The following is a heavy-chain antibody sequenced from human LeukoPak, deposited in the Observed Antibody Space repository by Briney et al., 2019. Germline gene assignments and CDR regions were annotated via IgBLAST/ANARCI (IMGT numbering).Heavy chain of an antibody. J-gene: IGHJ3*01. CDR1: GFTVSSNH. D-gene: IGHD4-23*01. V-gene: IGHV3-53*01. CDR2: IYSGGTT. Sequence: GGSLRLSCAASGFTVSSNHMSWVRQAPGKGLKWVSIIYSGGTTYYADSVKGRFTISRDNSKSTLYLQMNTLRAEDTAVYYCARDADYGGSPDAFDVWGRGTIVTVSS. CDR3: ARDADYGGSPDAFDV.